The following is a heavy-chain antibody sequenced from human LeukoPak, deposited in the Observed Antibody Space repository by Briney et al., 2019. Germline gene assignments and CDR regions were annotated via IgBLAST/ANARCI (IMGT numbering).Heavy chain of an antibody. Sequence: SETLSLTCTVSGYSISSGYYWGWIRQPPGKGLEWIGSIHHSGSTNYNPSLKSRVTISLDTSKNQFSLKLSSVAAADTAVYYCARAYGGNSQYFQHWGQGTLVTVSS. V-gene: IGHV4-38-2*02. CDR3: ARAYGGNSQYFQH. CDR1: GYSISSGYY. J-gene: IGHJ1*01. D-gene: IGHD4-23*01. CDR2: IHHSGST.